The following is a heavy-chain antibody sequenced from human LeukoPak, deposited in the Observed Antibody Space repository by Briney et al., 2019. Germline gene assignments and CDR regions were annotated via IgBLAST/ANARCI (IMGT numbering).Heavy chain of an antibody. CDR1: GGSISSYY. V-gene: IGHV4-4*08. Sequence: SETLSLTCTVSGGSISSYYWSWIRQPPGKGLEWIGRIYTSGSTNYNPSLKSRVTISVDTSKNQFSLKLSSVTAADTAVYYCARVSPSVVVIGSAYYMDVWGKGTTVTVSS. J-gene: IGHJ6*03. CDR3: ARVSPSVVVIGSAYYMDV. CDR2: IYTSGST. D-gene: IGHD2-21*01.